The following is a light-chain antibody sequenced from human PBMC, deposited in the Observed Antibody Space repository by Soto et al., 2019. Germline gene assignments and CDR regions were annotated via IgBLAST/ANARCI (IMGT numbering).Light chain of an antibody. V-gene: IGKV1-5*01. CDR1: QNIRSR. J-gene: IGKJ1*01. CDR2: DAS. CDR3: QQYERYST. Sequence: DFQMTQSPSTLSASVGDRVTITCRASQNIRSRLAWFQQKPGKAPKLLIYDASSLESGVPQRFSGSGYGTEFTLTISGLQPEDSATYYCQQYERYSTFGQGTKVDIK.